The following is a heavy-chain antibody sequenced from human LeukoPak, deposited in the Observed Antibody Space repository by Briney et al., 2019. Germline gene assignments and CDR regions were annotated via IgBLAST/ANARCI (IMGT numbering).Heavy chain of an antibody. J-gene: IGHJ4*02. CDR2: IRSKANSYAT. CDR3: TSGGYCSSTSCYGVY. V-gene: IGHV3-73*01. D-gene: IGHD2-2*01. Sequence: GGSLRLSCAASGFTFSGSAMHWVRQASGKGLEWVGRIRSKANSYATAYAASVKGRFTISRDDSKNTAYLQMNSLKTEDTAVYYCTSGGYCSSTSCYGVYWGQGILVTVSS. CDR1: GFTFSGSA.